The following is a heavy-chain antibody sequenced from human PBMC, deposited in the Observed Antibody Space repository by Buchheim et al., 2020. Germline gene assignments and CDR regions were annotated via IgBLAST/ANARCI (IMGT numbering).Heavy chain of an antibody. D-gene: IGHD2-15*01. V-gene: IGHV4-61*02. J-gene: IGHJ6*02. CDR3: ARDSYCSGGSCYAMDV. CDR1: GGFISSDNHY. CDR2: IYTSGST. Sequence: QVQLQESGPGLVKPSQTLSLTCTVSGGFISSDNHYWSWIRQPAGGGLEWIGRIYTSGSTNYNPSPKSRVTISVDQSKNQFSLKLSSVTAADTAVYYCARDSYCSGGSCYAMDVWGQGTT.